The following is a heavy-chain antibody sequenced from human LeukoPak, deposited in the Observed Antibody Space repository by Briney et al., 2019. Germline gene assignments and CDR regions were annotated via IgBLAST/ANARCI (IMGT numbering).Heavy chain of an antibody. Sequence: SETLSLTCTVSGDSISNNYWSWIRQPPGKGLEWIGYISYSDSTNYNPSLRSRVTLSLDSSKNQFSLKLSSVTPADTAVYYCARITYYYGSGSYVDYWGQGTLVTVSS. CDR3: ARITYYYGSGSYVDY. V-gene: IGHV4-59*01. CDR2: ISYSDST. J-gene: IGHJ4*02. D-gene: IGHD3-10*01. CDR1: GDSISNNY.